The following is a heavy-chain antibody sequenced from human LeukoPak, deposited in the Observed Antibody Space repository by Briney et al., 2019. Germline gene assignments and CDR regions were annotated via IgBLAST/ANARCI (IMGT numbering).Heavy chain of an antibody. V-gene: IGHV4-4*07. D-gene: IGHD6-19*01. CDR1: GGSISSYY. J-gene: IGHJ4*02. CDR2: IYTSGST. CDR3: ARDLHSSGWYYFDY. Sequence: SETLSLTCTVSGGSISSYYWSWIRQPAGKGLEWIGRIYTSGSTNYNPSLKSRVTMSVDTSKNQFSLKLSSVTAADTAVYYCARDLHSSGWYYFDYGGQGTRVTVPS.